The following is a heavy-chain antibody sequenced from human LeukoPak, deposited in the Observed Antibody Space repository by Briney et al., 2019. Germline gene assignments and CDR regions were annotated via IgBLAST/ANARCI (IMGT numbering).Heavy chain of an antibody. V-gene: IGHV5-51*01. Sequence: GESLKISCKGSGYSFTSYWIGWVRRMPEKGLEWMGVIYPGDSDTRYSPSFQGQVTISADKSISTAYLQWSSLKASDTAMYFCARPSYFDWLLIDYWGQGTLVTVSS. D-gene: IGHD3-9*01. CDR1: GYSFTSYW. J-gene: IGHJ4*02. CDR2: IYPGDSDT. CDR3: ARPSYFDWLLIDY.